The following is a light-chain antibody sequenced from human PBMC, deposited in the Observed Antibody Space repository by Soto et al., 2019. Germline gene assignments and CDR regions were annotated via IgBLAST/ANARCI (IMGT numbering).Light chain of an antibody. Sequence: EIVFTQSPATLYLSPGERATLSCRASQSVSSYLAWYPQKPGQPPRLLIYDASNRATGIPARFSGSGSGTDCTRTISSLEPADVEVYDCQRRSNWSTTFGQGTKVDIK. CDR1: QSVSSY. J-gene: IGKJ1*01. V-gene: IGKV3-11*01. CDR3: QRRSNWSTT. CDR2: DAS.